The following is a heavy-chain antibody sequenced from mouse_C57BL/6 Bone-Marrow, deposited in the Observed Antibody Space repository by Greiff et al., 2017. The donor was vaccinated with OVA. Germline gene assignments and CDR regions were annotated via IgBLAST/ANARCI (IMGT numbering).Heavy chain of an antibody. J-gene: IGHJ1*03. Sequence: EVKLMESGGGLVQPGGSMKLSCAASGFTFSDAWMDWVRPSPEKGLEWVAVIRNKANNHATYYDESVKGRFNISRDNSKSSVYLQIDSLRAEDTGIYYCTRDSNYVRYFDVWGTGTTVTVSS. D-gene: IGHD2-5*01. CDR2: IRNKANNHAT. CDR1: GFTFSDAW. V-gene: IGHV6-6*01. CDR3: TRDSNYVRYFDV.